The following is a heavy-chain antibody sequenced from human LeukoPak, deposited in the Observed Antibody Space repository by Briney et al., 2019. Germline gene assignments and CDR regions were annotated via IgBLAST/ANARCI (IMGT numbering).Heavy chain of an antibody. V-gene: IGHV7-4-1*02. CDR3: ARRPYCTNGVCYGELGFDP. D-gene: IGHD2-8*01. CDR1: GYTFTNYA. Sequence: ASVKVSCKASGYTFTNYAINWVRQAPGQGLEWMGWINTNTGTPTSAQGFTGRFVFSSDTSVNTAYLQISSLKAEDTAVYYCARRPYCTNGVCYGELGFDPWGQGTLVTVSS. J-gene: IGHJ5*02. CDR2: INTNTGTP.